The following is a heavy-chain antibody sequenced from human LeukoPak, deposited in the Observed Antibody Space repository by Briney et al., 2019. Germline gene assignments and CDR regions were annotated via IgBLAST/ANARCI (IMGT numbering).Heavy chain of an antibody. V-gene: IGHV4-34*01. CDR1: GRFFSVYY. J-gene: IGHJ4*02. CDR3: ARSHGRDY. Sequence: PSETLSLTCAVWGRFFSVYYWSWIRQPPGKGLEWIMDINHSGSTNYNPSLKSRAPISVDTSKNQSTRKLRAVTAADPAVYYWARSHGRDYSGARTLVT. CDR2: INHSGST.